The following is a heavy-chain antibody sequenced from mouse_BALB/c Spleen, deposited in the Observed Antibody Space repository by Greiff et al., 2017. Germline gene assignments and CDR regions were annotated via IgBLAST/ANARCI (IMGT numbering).Heavy chain of an antibody. D-gene: IGHD2-14*01. CDR2: ISYSGST. Sequence: EVHLVESGPGLVKPSQSLSLTCTVTGYSITSDYVWNWIRQFPGNKLEWMGYISYSGSTSYNPSLKSRISITRDTSKNQFFLPLNSVTTEDTATYCCARSDYRAWFAYWGQGTLVTVSA. V-gene: IGHV3-2*02. J-gene: IGHJ3*01. CDR1: GYSITSDYV. CDR3: ARSDYRAWFAY.